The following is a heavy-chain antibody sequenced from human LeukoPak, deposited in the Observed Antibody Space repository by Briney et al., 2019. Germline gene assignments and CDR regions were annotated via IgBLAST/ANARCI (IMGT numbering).Heavy chain of an antibody. D-gene: IGHD3-10*01. CDR3: ARVYGSGSYMPDYYYYYYMDV. CDR2: INSDGSSS. V-gene: IGHV3-74*01. Sequence: GGSLRLSCAASGFTFSSYWMHWVRQAPGKGLVWVSRINSDGSSSSYADSVKGRFTISRDNAKNTLYLQMNSLRAEDTAVYYCARVYGSGSYMPDYYYYYYMDVWGKGTTVTVSS. CDR1: GFTFSSYW. J-gene: IGHJ6*03.